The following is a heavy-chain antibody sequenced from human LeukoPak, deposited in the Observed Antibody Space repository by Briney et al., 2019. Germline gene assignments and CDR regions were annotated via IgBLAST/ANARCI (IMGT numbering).Heavy chain of an antibody. J-gene: IGHJ6*03. CDR1: GFTFSSYE. Sequence: PGGSLRLSCAASGFTFSSYEMNWVRQAPGKGLEWVSYISSSGSTIYYADSVKGRFTISRDNAKNSLYLQMNSLRAEDTAVYYCARVYRYDQFPGHDTPILMDVWGKGTTVTVSS. D-gene: IGHD3-22*01. CDR2: ISSSGSTI. V-gene: IGHV3-48*03. CDR3: ARVYRYDQFPGHDTPILMDV.